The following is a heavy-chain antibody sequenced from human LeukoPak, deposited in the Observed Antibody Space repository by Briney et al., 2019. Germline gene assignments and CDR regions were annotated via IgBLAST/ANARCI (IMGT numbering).Heavy chain of an antibody. Sequence: PGGSLRLSCAASGFTFDDYGMSWVRQAPGKGLEWGSGINWNGGSTGYADSVKGRFTISRDNAKNSLYLQMNSLRAEDTALYYCARGELGTPTNNWFDPWGQGTLVTVSS. D-gene: IGHD1/OR15-1a*01. CDR3: ARGELGTPTNNWFDP. J-gene: IGHJ5*02. CDR1: GFTFDDYG. V-gene: IGHV3-20*04. CDR2: INWNGGST.